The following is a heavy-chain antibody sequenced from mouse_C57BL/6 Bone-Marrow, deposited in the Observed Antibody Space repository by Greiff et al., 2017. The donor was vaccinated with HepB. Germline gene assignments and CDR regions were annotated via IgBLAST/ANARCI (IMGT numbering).Heavy chain of an antibody. V-gene: IGHV5-12*01. J-gene: IGHJ1*03. CDR3: ARRRGDWYFDV. Sequence: EVQLVESGGGLVQPGGSLKLSCAASGFTFSDYYMYWVRQTPEKRLEWVAYISNGGGSTYYPDTVKGRFTISRDNAKNTLYLQMSRLKSEDTAMYYCARRRGDWYFDVWGTGTTVTVSS. CDR2: ISNGGGST. CDR1: GFTFSDYY.